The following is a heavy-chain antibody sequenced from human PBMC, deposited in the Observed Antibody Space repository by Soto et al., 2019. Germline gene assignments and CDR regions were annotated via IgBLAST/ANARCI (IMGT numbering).Heavy chain of an antibody. CDR1: GFTFSSYS. D-gene: IGHD4-17*01. CDR3: ARGKGDYGVHGGY. V-gene: IGHV3-21*01. Sequence: ESGGGLVKPGGSLRLSCAASGFTFSSYSMNWVRQAPGKGLEWVSSISSSSSYIYYADSVKGRFTISRDNAKNSLYLQMNSLRAEDTAVYYCARGKGDYGVHGGYWGQGTLVTVSS. CDR2: ISSSSSYI. J-gene: IGHJ4*02.